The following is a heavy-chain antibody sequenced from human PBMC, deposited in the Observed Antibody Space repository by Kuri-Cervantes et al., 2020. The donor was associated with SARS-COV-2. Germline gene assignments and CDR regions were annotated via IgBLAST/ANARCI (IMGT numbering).Heavy chain of an antibody. V-gene: IGHV3-13*01. CDR3: ARGSSNSWYNWFDP. J-gene: IGHJ5*02. D-gene: IGHD6-13*01. CDR2: IGTAGDT. CDR1: GFTFSDYD. Sequence: GESLKISCAASGFTFSDYDMHWVRQTTGKGLEWVSGIGTAGDTYYPGSVKGRFTISRENAKNSLYLQMNSLRAGDTAVYYCARGSSNSWYNWFDPWGQGTLVTVSS.